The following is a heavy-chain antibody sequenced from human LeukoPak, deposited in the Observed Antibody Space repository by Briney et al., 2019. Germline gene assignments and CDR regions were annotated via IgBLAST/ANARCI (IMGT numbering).Heavy chain of an antibody. CDR3: ARGHGCSDAFDI. V-gene: IGHV3-21*01. CDR1: GFTFSSYS. J-gene: IGHJ3*02. Sequence: GGSLRLSCAASGFTFSSYSMNWVRQAPGKGLEWVSSISSSSSYIYYADSVKGRFTISRDNAKNSLYLQMNNLRAEDTAVYYCARGHGCSDAFDIWGQVTMVTVSS. CDR2: ISSSSSYI. D-gene: IGHD4/OR15-4a*01.